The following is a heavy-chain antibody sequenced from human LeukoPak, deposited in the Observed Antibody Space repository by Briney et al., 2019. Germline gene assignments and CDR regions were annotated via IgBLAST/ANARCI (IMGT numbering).Heavy chain of an antibody. CDR2: IKQDGSEK. J-gene: IGHJ4*02. CDR3: ARVYDYVWGSYRNFDY. CDR1: GFTFSNYW. D-gene: IGHD3-16*02. V-gene: IGHV3-7*01. Sequence: QPGGSLRLSCAASGFTFSNYWMSWVRQAPGKGLEWVANIKQDGSEKYYVDSVKGRFTISRDNAKNSLYLQMNSLRAEDTAVYYCARVYDYVWGSYRNFDYWGQGTLVTVSS.